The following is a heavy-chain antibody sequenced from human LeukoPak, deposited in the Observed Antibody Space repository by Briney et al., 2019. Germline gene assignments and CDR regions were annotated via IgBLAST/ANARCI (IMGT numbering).Heavy chain of an antibody. CDR1: GDSVTSYC. V-gene: IGHV4-59*08. Sequence: PSETLSLTCTVSGDSVTSYCWSWIRQSPGKGLEWIGYIYSGGRTIYNPSLKSRLTISSDTSKSQFSLKLSSVTAADTGVYYCASGSHYGYSSGWLYYWGQGTLVTVSS. J-gene: IGHJ4*02. CDR3: ASGSHYGYSSGWLYY. CDR2: IYSGGRT. D-gene: IGHD6-19*01.